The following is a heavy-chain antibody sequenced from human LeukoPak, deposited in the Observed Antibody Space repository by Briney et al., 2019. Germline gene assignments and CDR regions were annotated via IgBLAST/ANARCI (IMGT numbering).Heavy chain of an antibody. D-gene: IGHD6-6*01. CDR1: GGSFSGYY. CDR3: ARGGIAARRGYFDY. Sequence: PSETLSLTCAVCGGSFSGYYWSWIRQPPGKGLEWIGEINHSGSTNYNPSLKSRVTISVDTSKNQFSLKLSSVTAADTAVYYCARGGIAARRGYFDYWGQGTLVTVSS. J-gene: IGHJ4*02. CDR2: INHSGST. V-gene: IGHV4-34*01.